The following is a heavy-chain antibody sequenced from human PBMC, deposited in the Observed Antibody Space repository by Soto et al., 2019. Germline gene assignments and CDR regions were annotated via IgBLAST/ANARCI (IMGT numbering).Heavy chain of an antibody. CDR3: ARHRGPAPVY. D-gene: IGHD3-10*01. V-gene: IGHV4-39*01. CDR1: GGSISGYY. Sequence: QVQLQESGPGLVKPSETLSLTCTVSGGSISGYYWTWIRQPPGKGLEWVGSLFYCGTTDYNPSLKSRLTMSLDTSTNHFSLKLRSVTAADTAVYYCARHRGPAPVYWGQGTLVTASS. CDR2: LFYCGTT. J-gene: IGHJ4*02.